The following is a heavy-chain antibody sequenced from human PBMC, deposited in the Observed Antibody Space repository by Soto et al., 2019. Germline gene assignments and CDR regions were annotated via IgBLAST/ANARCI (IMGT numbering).Heavy chain of an antibody. CDR3: AREVRLAAIDLAY. D-gene: IGHD2-21*01. CDR2: ISYDGSMK. CDR1: GFSFSDYA. V-gene: IGHV3-30*04. J-gene: IGHJ4*02. Sequence: QVQLLESGGGVVRPGRSLRLSCAASGFSFSDYAIHWVRQAPGKGLEWVSVISYDGSMKYYADSVKGRFTISRDNSKNTVHLRLDSLKAEGTAIYYCAREVRLAAIDLAYWGQGTLVTVSS.